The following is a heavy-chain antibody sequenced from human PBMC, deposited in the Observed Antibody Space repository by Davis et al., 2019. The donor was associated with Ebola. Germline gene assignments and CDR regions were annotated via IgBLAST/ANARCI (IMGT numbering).Heavy chain of an antibody. CDR1: GYTFNLYG. J-gene: IGHJ4*02. CDR3: ARGYCSGGSCYSPDY. D-gene: IGHD2-15*01. Sequence: AASVKVSCKASGYTFNLYGISWVRQAPGQGLEWMGWINPHNGNTNYAQNVQGRVTMTTDTSTSTAYMEVGILRSDDTAVYYCARGYCSGGSCYSPDYWGQGTLVTVSS. V-gene: IGHV1-18*01. CDR2: INPHNGNT.